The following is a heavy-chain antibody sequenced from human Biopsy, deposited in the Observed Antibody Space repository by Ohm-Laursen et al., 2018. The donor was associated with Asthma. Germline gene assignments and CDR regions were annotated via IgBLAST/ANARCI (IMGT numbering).Heavy chain of an antibody. V-gene: IGHV2-70*01. CDR1: GFSLSSTGMC. CDR3: AQMGLMSCRWVDV. CDR2: IDWDDDK. J-gene: IGHJ6*02. Sequence: TQTLTLTSTFSGFSLSSTGMCVSWIRQPPGKALEWLALIDWDDDKYYSTSLKTRITISRDTSKNQVVLTMTNMDPVDTATYYCAQMGLMSCRWVDVWGQGTTVTVSS. D-gene: IGHD2-15*01.